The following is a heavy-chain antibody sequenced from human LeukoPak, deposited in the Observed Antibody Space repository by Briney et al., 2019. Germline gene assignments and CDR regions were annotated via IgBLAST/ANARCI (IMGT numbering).Heavy chain of an antibody. D-gene: IGHD5-18*01. V-gene: IGHV3-30*02. CDR2: IRFDASNY. J-gene: IGHJ4*02. CDR1: GFSFSSYG. Sequence: GGSLRLSYAASGFSFSSYGMHWVRQAPGKGLKWVAFIRFDASNYYYTDSVKGRFTISRDNSKYTLYLQMNSLINEDTAVYFCAKDLSGGYHSYYFDFWGQGTPVTVSS. CDR3: AKDLSGGYHSYYFDF.